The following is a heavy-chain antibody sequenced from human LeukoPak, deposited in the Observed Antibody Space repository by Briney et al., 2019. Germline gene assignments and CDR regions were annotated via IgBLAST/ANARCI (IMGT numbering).Heavy chain of an antibody. CDR2: IYYSGSI. Sequence: PSETLSLTCTVSGGSISSSSYYWGWIRQPPGKGLEWIGSIYYSGSIYYNPSLKSRVTISVDTSKNQFSLKLSSVTAADTAVYYCARDSPGGGYAFDIWGQGTMVTVSS. J-gene: IGHJ3*02. D-gene: IGHD3-16*01. V-gene: IGHV4-39*07. CDR1: GGSISSSSYY. CDR3: ARDSPGGGYAFDI.